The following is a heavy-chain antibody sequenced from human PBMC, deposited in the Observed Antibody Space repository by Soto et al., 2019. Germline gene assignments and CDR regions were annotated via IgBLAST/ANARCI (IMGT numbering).Heavy chain of an antibody. CDR1: GFSFSDSP. CDR3: ARQWDYYDSSGRLDD. Sequence: PGGSLRLSCVVSGFSFSDSPMHWVRQASGKGLEWVGRIRSKVNSYGTAYAASVKGRFTVSRDDSKNTAYLQMDGLKIEDTAMYYCARQWDYYDSSGRLDDWGQGTQVTVSS. V-gene: IGHV3-73*01. CDR2: IRSKVNSYGT. D-gene: IGHD3-22*01. J-gene: IGHJ4*02.